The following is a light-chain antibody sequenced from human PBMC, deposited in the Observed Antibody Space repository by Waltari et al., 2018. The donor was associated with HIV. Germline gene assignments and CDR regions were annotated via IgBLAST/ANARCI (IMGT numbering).Light chain of an antibody. J-gene: IGLJ1*01. Sequence: QSVLTQPPSASGTPGQRVTISFSGSSSNIGSTYVYCYQQLPGTAPKLLMYRNNQRPSGVPDRFSGSKAGTSASLAISGLRSEDEADYYCATWNDSLSGYVFGTGTKVTV. CDR3: ATWNDSLSGYV. V-gene: IGLV1-47*01. CDR2: RNN. CDR1: SSNIGSTY.